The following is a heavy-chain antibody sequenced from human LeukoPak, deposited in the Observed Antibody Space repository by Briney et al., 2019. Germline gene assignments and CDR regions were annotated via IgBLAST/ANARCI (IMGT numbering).Heavy chain of an antibody. J-gene: IGHJ4*02. CDR1: GYTFTSYD. D-gene: IGHD3-10*01. V-gene: IGHV1-8*03. CDR2: INPNSGNT. Sequence: ASVKVSCKASGYTFTSYDINWVRQATGQGLEWMGWINPNSGNTGYAQKFQGRVTITRNTSISTAYMELSSLRSEDTAVCYCARAREDPGIDYWGQGTLVTVSS. CDR3: ARAREDPGIDY.